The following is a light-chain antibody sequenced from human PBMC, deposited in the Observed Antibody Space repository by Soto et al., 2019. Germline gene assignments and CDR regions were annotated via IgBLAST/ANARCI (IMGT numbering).Light chain of an antibody. CDR1: QSVSSN. Sequence: EIVMTQSPATLSVSPGERGSLSCSASQSVSSNLAWYQQKPGQAPRLLIYGASTRATGIPARFSGSGSGTEFTLSISSLQSEDSAVYYCQQYNNWPPITFGQGTRLEIK. J-gene: IGKJ5*01. CDR3: QQYNNWPPIT. CDR2: GAS. V-gene: IGKV3-15*01.